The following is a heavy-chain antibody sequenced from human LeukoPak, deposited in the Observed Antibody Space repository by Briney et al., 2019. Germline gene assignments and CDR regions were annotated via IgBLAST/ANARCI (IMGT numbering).Heavy chain of an antibody. V-gene: IGHV3-23*01. CDR1: GFTFSGYA. CDR2: ISGSGGST. D-gene: IGHD6-6*01. Sequence: GGSLRLSCAASGFTFSGYAMSWVRQAPGKGLEWVSSISGSGGSTYYADSVKGRFTISRDNSKNMLYLQMNSQRAEDTAVYYCAKWKYSNSGIDDYWGQGTLVTVSS. J-gene: IGHJ4*02. CDR3: AKWKYSNSGIDDY.